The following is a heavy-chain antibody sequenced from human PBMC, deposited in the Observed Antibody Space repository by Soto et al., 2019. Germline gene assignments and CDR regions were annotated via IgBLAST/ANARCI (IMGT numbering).Heavy chain of an antibody. V-gene: IGHV1-46*01. CDR2: INPSGGST. J-gene: IGHJ6*02. CDR3: ARGEDYYDTFYHGMDV. D-gene: IGHD3-22*01. Sequence: ASVKVSCKASGYTFTSYYMHWVRQAPGQGLEWMGIINPSGGSTSYAQKFQRRVTMTRDTSTSTVYMELSSLRSEDTAVYYCARGEDYYDTFYHGMDVWGQGSTVTVSS. CDR1: GYTFTSYY.